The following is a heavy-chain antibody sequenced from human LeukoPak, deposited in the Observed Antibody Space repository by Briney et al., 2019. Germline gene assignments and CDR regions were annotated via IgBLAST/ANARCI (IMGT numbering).Heavy chain of an antibody. CDR1: GFTFSSYW. Sequence: GGSLRLSCAASGFTFSSYWMHWVRQAPGKGLVGVSHINNNGSSTIYADSVKGRFTISRDNAKNTLYLQMSSLRAEDTAVYYCARDLGYGDYWGQGTLVTVSS. CDR2: INNNGSST. D-gene: IGHD7-27*01. V-gene: IGHV3-74*01. CDR3: ARDLGYGDY. J-gene: IGHJ4*02.